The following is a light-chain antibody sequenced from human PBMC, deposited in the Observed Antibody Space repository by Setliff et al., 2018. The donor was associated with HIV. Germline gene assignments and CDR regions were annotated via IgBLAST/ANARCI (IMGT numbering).Light chain of an antibody. CDR1: SSDVGNYNY. Sequence: QSALTQPRSVSGSPGQSVTIPCTGTSSDVGNYNYVSWYQQHPGKAPKVMIYDVRERPSGVPDRFSGSKSGYTASLTISGLQAEDEADYYCCSYTSSNTRVFGTGTKVTVL. V-gene: IGLV2-11*01. J-gene: IGLJ1*01. CDR2: DVR. CDR3: CSYTSSNTRV.